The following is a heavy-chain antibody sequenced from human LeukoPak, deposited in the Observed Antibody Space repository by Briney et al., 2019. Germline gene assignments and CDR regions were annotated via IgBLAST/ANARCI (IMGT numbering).Heavy chain of an antibody. CDR1: GFTFSSYS. D-gene: IGHD3-9*01. J-gene: IGHJ4*02. Sequence: LRLSCAASGFTFSSYSMNWVRQHPGKGLEWIGYIYYSGSTYYNPSLKSRVTISVDTSKNQFSLKLSSVTAADTAVYYCARGRYFDWPFDYWGQGTLVTVSS. CDR3: ARGRYFDWPFDY. CDR2: IYYSGST. V-gene: IGHV4-31*02.